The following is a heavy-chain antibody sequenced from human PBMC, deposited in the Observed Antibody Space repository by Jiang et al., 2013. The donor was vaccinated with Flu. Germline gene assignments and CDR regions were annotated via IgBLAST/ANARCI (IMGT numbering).Heavy chain of an antibody. D-gene: IGHD3-3*01. CDR1: GGSISSYY. CDR3: ATLPIFGVITESDF. Sequence: GPGLVKPSETLSLTCTVSGGSISSYYWSWIRQPPGKGLEYIGYIYYSGSTNYNPSLKSRVTISVDTSKNQFSLKLSSVTAADTAVYYCATLPIFGVITESDFWGQGTLVTVSS. J-gene: IGHJ4*02. V-gene: IGHV4-59*01. CDR2: IYYSGST.